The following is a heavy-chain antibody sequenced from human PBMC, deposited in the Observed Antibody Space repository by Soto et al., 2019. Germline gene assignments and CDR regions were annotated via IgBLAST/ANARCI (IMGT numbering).Heavy chain of an antibody. CDR2: ISYGGAQK. J-gene: IGHJ4*02. V-gene: IGHV3-30*18. D-gene: IGHD5-18*01. CDR3: ANASYGDVGVYFLED. CDR1: GFPFGDFG. Sequence: HPVGSLRLSCAASGFPFGDFGIHWVRQAPGKGLEWVSVISYGGAQKYYADSVKGRFTISRDNSMNTLYLQMSSLRAEDTALYACANASYGDVGVYFLEDWRQGTLVS.